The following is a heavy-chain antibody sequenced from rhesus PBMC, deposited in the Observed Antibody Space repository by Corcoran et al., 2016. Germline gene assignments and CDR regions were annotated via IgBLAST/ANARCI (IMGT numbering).Heavy chain of an antibody. CDR1: GYTFGSNA. D-gene: IGHD6-31*01. CDR3: ARGSVAAAGSSRFDV. Sequence: QVQLVQSGAEVKKPGASVKVYCKASGYTFGSNAISGVGQAPGQGREGMGVIFPLVCITNYAEKVQGRVTITADTSTSTAYMELSSLRSEDTAVYYCARGSVAAAGSSRFDVWGAGVLVTVSS. J-gene: IGHJ5-1*01. CDR2: IFPLVCIT. V-gene: IGHV1-198*02.